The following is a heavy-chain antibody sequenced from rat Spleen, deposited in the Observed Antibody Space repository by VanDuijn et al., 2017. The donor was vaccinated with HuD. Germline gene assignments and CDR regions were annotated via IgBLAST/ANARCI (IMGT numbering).Heavy chain of an antibody. CDR1: GFTFSDYG. Sequence: EVQLVESGGGLVQPGRSLKLSCAASGFTFSDYGMAWVRQAPTKGLEWVAFLSYDGSKTFYRDSVKGRFTVSRDNAKSTLYLQMDSLRSEDTATYYCARQITTGGQGVMVTVSS. CDR3: ARQITT. CDR2: LSYDGSKT. V-gene: IGHV5-29*01. J-gene: IGHJ2*01. D-gene: IGHD1-10*01.